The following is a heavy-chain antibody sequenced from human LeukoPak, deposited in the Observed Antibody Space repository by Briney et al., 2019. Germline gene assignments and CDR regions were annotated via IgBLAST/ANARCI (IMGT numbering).Heavy chain of an antibody. D-gene: IGHD2-15*01. Sequence: ASVKVSCKASGYTFTSYYMHWVRQAPGQGLEWMGIINPSGGSTSYAQKFQGRVTMTTDTSTSTAYMELRSLRSDDTAVYYCARNLGYCSGGSCYDENYYFDYWGQGTLVTVSS. CDR1: GYTFTSYY. J-gene: IGHJ4*02. CDR2: INPSGGST. V-gene: IGHV1-46*01. CDR3: ARNLGYCSGGSCYDENYYFDY.